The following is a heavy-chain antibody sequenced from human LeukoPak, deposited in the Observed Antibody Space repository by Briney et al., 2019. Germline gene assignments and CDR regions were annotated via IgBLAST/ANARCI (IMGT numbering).Heavy chain of an antibody. Sequence: GDALKISCKGSGYSLTSYWIGWVGQMPGKGLEWMGIIYPGDSDTRNSPSFQGQVTMSADKSISTAYLQWSSLKASDNAMYYVASYYGDLDYWGQGTLVTVSS. J-gene: IGHJ4*02. CDR1: GYSLTSYW. CDR2: IYPGDSDT. CDR3: ASYYGDLDY. D-gene: IGHD4-17*01. V-gene: IGHV5-51*01.